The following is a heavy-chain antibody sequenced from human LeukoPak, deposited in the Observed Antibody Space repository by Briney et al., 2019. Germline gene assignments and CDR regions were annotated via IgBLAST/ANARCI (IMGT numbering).Heavy chain of an antibody. CDR3: ARDSGYSSGWYIDY. Sequence: SETLSLTCTVSGGSISSYYWSWIRQPPGKGLEWIGYIDYSGSTNYNPSLKSRVIISVDTSKNQFSLKLSSVTAADTAVYYCARDSGYSSGWYIDYWGQGTLVTVSS. V-gene: IGHV4-59*01. D-gene: IGHD6-19*01. CDR1: GGSISSYY. CDR2: IDYSGST. J-gene: IGHJ4*02.